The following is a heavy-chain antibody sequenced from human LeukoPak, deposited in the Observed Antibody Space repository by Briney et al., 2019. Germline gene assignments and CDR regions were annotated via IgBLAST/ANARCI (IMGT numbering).Heavy chain of an antibody. V-gene: IGHV4-34*01. Sequence: SETLSLTCAVYGGSFSGYYWSWIRQPPGKGXXXXXXXXXXGSTNYNPSLKSRVTISVDTSKNQFSLKLSSVTAADTAVYYCARGGGYCSSTSCPNTNWFDPWGQGTLVTVSS. D-gene: IGHD2-2*01. J-gene: IGHJ5*02. CDR1: GGSFSGYY. CDR3: ARGGGYCSSTSCPNTNWFDP. CDR2: XXXXGST.